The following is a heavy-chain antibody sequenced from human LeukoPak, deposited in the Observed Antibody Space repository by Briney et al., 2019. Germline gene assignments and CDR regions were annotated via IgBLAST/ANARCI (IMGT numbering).Heavy chain of an antibody. CDR3: ASHGDSYYVFSY. J-gene: IGHJ4*02. CDR2: ISGSGGST. CDR1: GFTFSSYA. Sequence: PGGSLRLSCAASGFTFSSYAMSWVRQAPGKGLEWVSAISGSGGSTYYADSMKGRFTISRGISKNTLFLQVNSLRAEDAAVYCCASHGDSYYVFSYWGQGTLLTVSS. V-gene: IGHV3-23*01. D-gene: IGHD3-22*01.